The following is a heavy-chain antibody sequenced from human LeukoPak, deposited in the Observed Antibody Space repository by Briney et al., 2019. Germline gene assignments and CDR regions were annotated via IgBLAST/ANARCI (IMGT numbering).Heavy chain of an antibody. J-gene: IGHJ4*02. D-gene: IGHD6-13*01. V-gene: IGHV3-33*08. CDR1: EFTFRSYE. CDR3: ASDGIAVDRGIGYFDY. Sequence: GGSLRLSCAASEFTFRSYEMNWVRQAPGKGLEWVAVIWYDGSNKYYADSVKGRFTISRDNSENTLYLQMNSLRAEDTALYYCASDGIAVDRGIGYFDYWGQGTLVTVSS. CDR2: IWYDGSNK.